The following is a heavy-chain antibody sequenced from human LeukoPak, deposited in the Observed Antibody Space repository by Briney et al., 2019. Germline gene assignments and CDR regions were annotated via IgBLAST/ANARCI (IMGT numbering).Heavy chain of an antibody. J-gene: IGHJ6*03. CDR3: ARVRDGYYYYYYMDV. CDR1: GFTFDDYC. V-gene: IGHV3-20*04. CDR2: INWNGGST. Sequence: PGGSLRLSCAASGFTFDDYCMSWVRQAPGKGLEWVSGINWNGGSTGYADSVKGRFTISRDNAKNSLYLQMNSLRAEDTALYYCARVRDGYYYYYYMDVWGKGTTVTVSS. D-gene: IGHD5-24*01.